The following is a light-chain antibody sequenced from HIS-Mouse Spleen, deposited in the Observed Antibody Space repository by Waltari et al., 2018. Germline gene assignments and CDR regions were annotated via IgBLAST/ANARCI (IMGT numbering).Light chain of an antibody. Sequence: QSVLTQPPSASGTPGQRGTISCPGSSSNIGSNSVYWYQQLPGTAPTLLIYRNNQRPSGVPDRFSGSKSGTSASLAISGLRSEDEADYYCAAWDDSLSGPWVFGGGTKLTVL. CDR1: SSNIGSNS. CDR2: RNN. J-gene: IGLJ3*02. CDR3: AAWDDSLSGPWV. V-gene: IGLV1-47*01.